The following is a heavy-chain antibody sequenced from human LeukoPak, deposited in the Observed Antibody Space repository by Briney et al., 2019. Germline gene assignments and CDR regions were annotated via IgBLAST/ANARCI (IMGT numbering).Heavy chain of an antibody. Sequence: GGSLRLSCAASGFTFSSYAMHWVRQAPGKGLEWVAVISYDGSNKYYADSVKGRFTISRDNAKNSLYLQMNSLRAEDTAVYYCARGSPLFDPWGQGTLVTVSS. V-gene: IGHV3-30-3*01. CDR1: GFTFSSYA. CDR2: ISYDGSNK. J-gene: IGHJ5*02. CDR3: ARGSPLFDP.